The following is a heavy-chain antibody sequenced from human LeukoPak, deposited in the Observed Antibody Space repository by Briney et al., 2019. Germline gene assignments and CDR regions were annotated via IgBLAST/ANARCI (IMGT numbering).Heavy chain of an antibody. CDR2: ISGSGGST. V-gene: IGHV3-23*01. Sequence: GGSLRLSCAASGFTFSSYAMSWVRQAPGEGLEWVSAISGSGGSTYYADSVKGRFTISRDNSKNTLYLQMDSLRAEDTAVYYCARDRLRQGDAFDIWGQGTMVTVSS. J-gene: IGHJ3*02. CDR3: ARDRLRQGDAFDI. CDR1: GFTFSSYA. D-gene: IGHD6-6*01.